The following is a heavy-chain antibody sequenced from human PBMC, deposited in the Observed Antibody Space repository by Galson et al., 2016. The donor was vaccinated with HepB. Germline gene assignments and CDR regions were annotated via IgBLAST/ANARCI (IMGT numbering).Heavy chain of an antibody. CDR2: INPSGGYT. V-gene: IGHV1-3*01. J-gene: IGHJ4*02. Sequence: QSGAEVTKPGESLKISCRGSGYNFPNVWIAWVRQTPGQRFEWMGRINPSGGYTKFSQKFQGRVTISMDTSASTVFMEMSSLKSEDTAVYYCASDRATWLGEFDSWGQGTLVTASS. CDR1: GYNFPNVW. D-gene: IGHD3-10*01. CDR3: ASDRATWLGEFDS.